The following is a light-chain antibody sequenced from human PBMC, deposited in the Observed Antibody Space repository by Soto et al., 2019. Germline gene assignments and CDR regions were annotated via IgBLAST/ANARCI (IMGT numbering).Light chain of an antibody. J-gene: IGKJ1*01. CDR2: AAS. CDR1: QSISSW. V-gene: IGKV1-27*01. CDR3: QKYNSAPRT. Sequence: IHMTHSPSTLSASLGDIVTITFRASQSISSWLAWYQQKPGKVPNLLIYAASPLQSGVPSRFSGSGSGTDFTLTISSLQPEDVATYYCQKYNSAPRTFGQGTQVDI.